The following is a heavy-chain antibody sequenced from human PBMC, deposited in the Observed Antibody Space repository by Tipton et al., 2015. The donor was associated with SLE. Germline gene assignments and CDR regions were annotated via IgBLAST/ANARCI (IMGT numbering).Heavy chain of an antibody. V-gene: IGHV3-21*03. D-gene: IGHD3-22*01. CDR1: GGSITGYDE. CDR2: IYDANYT. Sequence: GLVKPSETLSLSCSVSGGSITGYDEFWAWVRQAPGKGLEWVSVIYDANYTYYGDSVKGRFTISRDNAKNSLYLQMNSLRAEDTAVYHCATEAYFHDSSGYWGQGTLVTVSS. J-gene: IGHJ4*02. CDR3: ATEAYFHDSSGY.